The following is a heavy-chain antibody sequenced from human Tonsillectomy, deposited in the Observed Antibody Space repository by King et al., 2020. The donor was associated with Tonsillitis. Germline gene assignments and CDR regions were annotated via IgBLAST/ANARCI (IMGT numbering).Heavy chain of an antibody. CDR3: ARWASLVY. J-gene: IGHJ1*01. CDR1: GFTFTNSW. V-gene: IGHV3-7*01. D-gene: IGHD3-16*02. CDR2: INEDGSEE. Sequence: VQLVESGGGSVQPGESLRLSCAASGFTFTNSWMSWVRQAPGKGLEWVANINEDGSEEYYADSVKGHFTISRDNAKNSLYLQMNSLTVKDTAIYYCARWASLVYWGQGTLVTVSS.